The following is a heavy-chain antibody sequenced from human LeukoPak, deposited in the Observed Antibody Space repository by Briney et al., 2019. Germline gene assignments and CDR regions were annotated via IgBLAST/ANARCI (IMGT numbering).Heavy chain of an antibody. CDR2: ISYDGSNK. CDR3: ARDRGDSSSSVLYFDY. J-gene: IGHJ4*02. V-gene: IGHV3-30*04. D-gene: IGHD6-6*01. CDR1: GFTFSSYA. Sequence: GRSLRLSCAASGFTFSSYAMHWVRQAPGKGLEWVAVISYDGSNKYYADSVKGRFTISRDNAKNSLYLQTNSLRAEDTAVYYCARDRGDSSSSVLYFDYWGQGTLVTVSS.